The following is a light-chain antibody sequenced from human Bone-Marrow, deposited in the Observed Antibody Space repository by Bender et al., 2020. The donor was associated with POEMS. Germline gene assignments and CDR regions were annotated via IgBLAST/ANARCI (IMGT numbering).Light chain of an antibody. J-gene: IGLJ2*01. V-gene: IGLV3-25*03. CDR2: KDT. CDR1: ILPKQY. Sequence: SYELTQPPSVSVSPGQTARITCSGDILPKQYGSWYRQKPGQSPVMLIYKDTERASGIPERFSGSSLGTTVMLTITGVQAEDEADYYCQSTDSSGVYVFGGGTKLSVL. CDR3: QSTDSSGVYV.